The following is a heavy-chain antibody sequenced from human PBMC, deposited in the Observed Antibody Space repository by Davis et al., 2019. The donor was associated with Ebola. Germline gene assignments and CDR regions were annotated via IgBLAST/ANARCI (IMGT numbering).Heavy chain of an antibody. Sequence: SGPTLVKPTQTLTLTCTFSGFSLSTSGVGVGWIRQPPGKALEWLALLYWDDDKRYSPSLKSRLTITKDTSKNQVVLTMTNMDPVDTATYYCAHIYDILTGYHNWFDPWGQGTLVTVSS. CDR3: AHIYDILTGYHNWFDP. CDR1: GFSLSTSGVG. J-gene: IGHJ5*02. V-gene: IGHV2-5*02. D-gene: IGHD3-9*01. CDR2: LYWDDDK.